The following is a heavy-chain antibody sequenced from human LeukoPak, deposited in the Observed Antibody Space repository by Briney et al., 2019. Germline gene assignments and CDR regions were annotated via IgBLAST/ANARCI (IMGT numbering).Heavy chain of an antibody. V-gene: IGHV4-39*07. J-gene: IGHJ5*02. CDR3: ARDYWYGDYDGSTWFDP. CDR1: GGSISSSSYY. D-gene: IGHD4-17*01. CDR2: IYYSGST. Sequence: SETLSLTCTVSGGSISSSSYYWGWIRQPPGKGLEWIGSIYYSGSTYYNPSLKSRVTISVDTSKNQFSLKLSSVTAADTAVYYCARDYWYGDYDGSTWFDPWGQGTLVTVSS.